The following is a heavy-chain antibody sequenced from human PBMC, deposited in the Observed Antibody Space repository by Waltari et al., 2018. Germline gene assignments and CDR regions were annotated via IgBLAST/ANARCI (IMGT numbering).Heavy chain of an antibody. J-gene: IGHJ6*03. V-gene: IGHV4-4*09. CDR2: IYTSGST. Sequence: QVQLQESGPGLVKPSETLSLTCTVSGGSISSYYWSWIRQPPGKGLEWIGSIYTSGSTNYNPSLKSRVTISVDTSKNQFSLKLSSVTAADTAVYYCARGRLSSSAGLYYYYYMDVWGKGTTVTVSS. CDR3: ARGRLSSSAGLYYYYYMDV. CDR1: GGSISSYY. D-gene: IGHD6-6*01.